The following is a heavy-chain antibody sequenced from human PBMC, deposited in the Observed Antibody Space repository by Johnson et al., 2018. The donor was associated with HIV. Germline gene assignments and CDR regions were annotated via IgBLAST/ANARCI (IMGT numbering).Heavy chain of an antibody. J-gene: IGHJ3*02. D-gene: IGHD6-13*01. V-gene: IGHV3-23*04. Sequence: VQLVESGGGLVQPGGSLRLSCAASGFSFSSYAMSWVSQAPGKGLEWVSAITGSGGSQSYAASVKGRFSISRDNSKNTLYLQMNSLRAEDTAVYYCASRLTGYSRSWHAFDIWGQGTMVTVSS. CDR2: ITGSGGSQ. CDR1: GFSFSSYA. CDR3: ASRLTGYSRSWHAFDI.